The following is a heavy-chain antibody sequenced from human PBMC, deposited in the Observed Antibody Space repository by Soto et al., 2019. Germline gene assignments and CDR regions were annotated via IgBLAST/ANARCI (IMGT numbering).Heavy chain of an antibody. Sequence: ASVKVSCKVSGYTLTELSMHWVRQAPGKGLEWMGGFDPEDGETIYAQKFQGRVTTTEDTSTDTAYMELSSLRSEDTAVYYCATAPEVVVVPAAFDYWGQGTLVTVSS. D-gene: IGHD2-2*01. CDR3: ATAPEVVVVPAAFDY. CDR2: FDPEDGET. J-gene: IGHJ4*02. V-gene: IGHV1-24*01. CDR1: GYTLTELS.